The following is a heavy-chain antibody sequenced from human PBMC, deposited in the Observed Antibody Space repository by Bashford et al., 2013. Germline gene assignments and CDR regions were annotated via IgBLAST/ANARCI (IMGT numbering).Heavy chain of an antibody. V-gene: IGHV1-69*04. Sequence: VASVKVSCKASGGTFSSYALSWVRQALDKGLSGWKDHPILNIADYAQKFQGRVTITADKSTTTAYMELNSLRFEDTAVYYCARNRPDIVMVIAATSDAFDIWGQGTMVTVSS. CDR3: ARNRPDIVMVIAATSDAFDI. J-gene: IGHJ3*02. CDR2: HPILNIA. CDR1: GGTFSSYA. D-gene: IGHD2-15*01.